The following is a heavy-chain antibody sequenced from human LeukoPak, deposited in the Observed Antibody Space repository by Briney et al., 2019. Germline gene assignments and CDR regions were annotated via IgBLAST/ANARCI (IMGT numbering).Heavy chain of an antibody. CDR3: AKAQRGLNWNDRNDY. D-gene: IGHD1-1*01. CDR1: GFSFSSYA. Sequence: GGSPRLSCAASGFSFSSYAMTWVRLAPGKGLEWVSSISSSGGSTFYADSVKGRFTISRDNSGSTLFLQMNSLRAEDTALYYCAKAQRGLNWNDRNDYWGQGTLVTVSS. CDR2: ISSSGGST. J-gene: IGHJ4*02. V-gene: IGHV3-23*01.